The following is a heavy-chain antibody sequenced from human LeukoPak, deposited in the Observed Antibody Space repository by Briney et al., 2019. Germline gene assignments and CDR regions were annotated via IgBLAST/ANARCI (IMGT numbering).Heavy chain of an antibody. CDR2: ISAYNGNT. Sequence: ASVKVSCTASGYTFTSYGISWVRQAPGQGLEWMGWISAYNGNTNYAQKLQGRVTMTTDTSTSTAYMELRSLRSDDTAVYYCARFKGYSSGWYARNYYYGMDVWGQGTTVTVSS. CDR3: ARFKGYSSGWYARNYYYGMDV. CDR1: GYTFTSYG. V-gene: IGHV1-18*01. J-gene: IGHJ6*02. D-gene: IGHD6-19*01.